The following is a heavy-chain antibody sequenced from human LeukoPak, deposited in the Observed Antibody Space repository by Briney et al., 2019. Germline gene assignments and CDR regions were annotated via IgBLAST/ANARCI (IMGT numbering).Heavy chain of an antibody. V-gene: IGHV3-23*01. CDR2: ISGSGGST. CDR1: GFTFSSYA. CDR3: AKGDCSGGSCYLTRFDP. D-gene: IGHD2-15*01. J-gene: IGHJ5*02. Sequence: GASLRLSCAASGFTFSSYAMSWVRQAPGKGLEWVSAISGSGGSTYYADSVKGRFTTSRDNSKNTLYLQMNSLRAEDTAVYYCAKGDCSGGSCYLTRFDPWGQGTLVTVSS.